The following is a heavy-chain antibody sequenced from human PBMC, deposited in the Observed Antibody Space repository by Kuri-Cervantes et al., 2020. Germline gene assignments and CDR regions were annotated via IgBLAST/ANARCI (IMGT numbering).Heavy chain of an antibody. CDR1: GSTFSSYS. CDR2: ISSSSSYI. V-gene: IGHV3-21*01. D-gene: IGHD4-17*01. J-gene: IGHJ5*02. CDR3: ARFYGDLKKSLGWFAP. Sequence: ETLSLTCAASGSTFSSYSMNWVRQAPGKGLEWVSSISSSSSYIYYADSVKGRFTISRDNAKNSLYLQMNSLRAEDTAVYYCARFYGDLKKSLGWFAPWGQGTLVTVSS.